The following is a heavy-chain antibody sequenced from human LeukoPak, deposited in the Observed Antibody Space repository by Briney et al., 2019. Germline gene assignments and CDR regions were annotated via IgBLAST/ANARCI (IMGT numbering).Heavy chain of an antibody. CDR2: ISAYNGNT. CDR1: GYTFTSYG. Sequence: ASVKVSCKASGYTFTSYGISWVRQAPGQGLEWMGWISAYNGNTNYAQRLQDRVTMTTDTSTSTAYMELRSLRSDDTAVYYCARVHAIALVGPTDAFDIWGQGTMVTVSS. J-gene: IGHJ3*02. V-gene: IGHV1-18*01. D-gene: IGHD1-26*01. CDR3: ARVHAIALVGPTDAFDI.